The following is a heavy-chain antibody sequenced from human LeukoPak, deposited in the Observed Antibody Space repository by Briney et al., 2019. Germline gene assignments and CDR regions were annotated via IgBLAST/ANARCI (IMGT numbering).Heavy chain of an antibody. CDR3: ARLETNWGSYYFDY. CDR2: IYYSGST. J-gene: IGHJ4*02. V-gene: IGHV4-39*01. Sequence: SGTLSLTCAVSGGSISSSSYYWGWIRQPPGKGLEWIGSIYYSGSTYYNPSLKSRVTISVDTSKNQFSLKLSSVTAADTAVYYCARLETNWGSYYFDYWGQGTLVTVSS. D-gene: IGHD7-27*01. CDR1: GGSISSSSYY.